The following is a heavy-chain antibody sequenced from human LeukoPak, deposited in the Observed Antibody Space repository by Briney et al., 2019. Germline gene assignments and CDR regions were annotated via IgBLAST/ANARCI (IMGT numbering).Heavy chain of an antibody. D-gene: IGHD3-10*01. J-gene: IGHJ5*02. CDR2: IDYSGST. V-gene: IGHV4-59*01. Sequence: PSETLSLTCTVSGGSISSKYWSWIRQPPGKGLEWIGYIDYSGSTNYNPSLKSRVTISVDTSKKQFSLKLSSVTAVDTAVYYCARYVYGSGSYYNWFDPWGRGTLVTVSS. CDR1: GGSISSKY. CDR3: ARYVYGSGSYYNWFDP.